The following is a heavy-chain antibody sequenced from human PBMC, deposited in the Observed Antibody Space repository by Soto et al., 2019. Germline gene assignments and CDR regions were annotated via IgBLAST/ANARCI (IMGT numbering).Heavy chain of an antibody. Sequence: PGESLKISCKGSGYSFTSYWISWVRQMPGKGLEWMGRIDPSDSYTNYSPSFQGHVTISADKSISTAYLQWSSLKASDTAMYYCARLSGDYGDYENYYYGMDVWGQGTTVTVSS. D-gene: IGHD4-17*01. CDR2: IDPSDSYT. CDR1: GYSFTSYW. J-gene: IGHJ6*02. V-gene: IGHV5-10-1*01. CDR3: ARLSGDYGDYENYYYGMDV.